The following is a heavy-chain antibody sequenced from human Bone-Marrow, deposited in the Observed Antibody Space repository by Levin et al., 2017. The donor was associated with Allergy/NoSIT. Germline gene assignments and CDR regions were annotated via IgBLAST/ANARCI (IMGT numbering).Heavy chain of an antibody. D-gene: IGHD6-13*01. CDR2: IYYSGST. CDR3: ARDVAAGLGWYNLDGMDG. CDR1: GGSISSYY. Sequence: KPGGSLRLSCTVSGGSISSYYWSWIRQPPGKGLEWIGYIYYSGSTNYNPSLKSRVTISVDTSKNQFSLKLSSVTAADTAVYYCARDVAAGLGWYNLDGMDGWGQGTTVTVSS. J-gene: IGHJ6*02. V-gene: IGHV4-59*01.